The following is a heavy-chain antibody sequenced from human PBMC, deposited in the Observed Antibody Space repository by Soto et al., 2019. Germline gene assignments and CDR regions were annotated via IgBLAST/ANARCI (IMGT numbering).Heavy chain of an antibody. CDR1: GDSVSGGDSY. D-gene: IGHD3-22*01. CDR3: VRGGNPYHYATSGPGTFDK. Sequence: QVQLQESGPGLVKPSQTLSITCTVSGDSVSGGDSYWSWIRQPPGKALEWIGYTSFSGYTSYTPSLKSRVTISVDMSKSQFSLRLTSVTAADTAIYYCVRGGNPYHYATSGPGTFDKWGQGNLVSVSS. CDR2: TSFSGYT. V-gene: IGHV4-30-4*01. J-gene: IGHJ4*02.